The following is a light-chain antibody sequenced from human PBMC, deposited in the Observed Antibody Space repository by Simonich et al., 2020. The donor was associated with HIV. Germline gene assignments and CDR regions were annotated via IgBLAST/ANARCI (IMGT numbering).Light chain of an antibody. J-gene: IGLJ3*02. CDR3: SSYTSSSTWV. CDR1: SSDIGSYNL. Sequence: QSALTQPASVSGSPGQSITISCTVTSSDIGSYNLVSWYQQHPGKAPTRMIYAVSDRPSGVSNRFSCSKSGNTASLTISGLQAEDEADYYCSSYTSSSTWVFGGGTKLTVL. V-gene: IGLV2-14*02. CDR2: AVS.